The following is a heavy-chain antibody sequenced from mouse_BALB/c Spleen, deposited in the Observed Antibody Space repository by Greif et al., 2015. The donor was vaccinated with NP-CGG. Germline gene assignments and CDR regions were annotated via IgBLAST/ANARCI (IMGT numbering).Heavy chain of an antibody. V-gene: IGHV14-3*02. D-gene: IGHD1-1*01. CDR3: TAPLLRSYYYAMDY. CDR2: IDPANGNT. Sequence: VQLQHFGAELVKPGASVKLSCTASGFNIKDTYMHWVKQRPEQGLEWIGRIDPANGNTKYDPKFQGKATITADTSSNTAYLQLNSLTSENAAVYYCTAPLLRSYYYAMDYWDQGTSVPVSS. CDR1: GFNIKDTY. J-gene: IGHJ4*01.